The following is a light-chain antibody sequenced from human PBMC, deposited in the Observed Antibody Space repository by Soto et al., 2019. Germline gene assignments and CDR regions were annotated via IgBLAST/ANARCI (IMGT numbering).Light chain of an antibody. CDR2: DAS. Sequence: LTQSPAILSLSPGQRATLSCRASQSVNTYLTWYQHRPGQAPRLLIYDASTRATGIPARFSGSGSGTEFTLSISSLQSEDFAVYHCQQYDKWPRTFGQGTKVDI. J-gene: IGKJ1*01. V-gene: IGKV3-15*01. CDR3: QQYDKWPRT. CDR1: QSVNTY.